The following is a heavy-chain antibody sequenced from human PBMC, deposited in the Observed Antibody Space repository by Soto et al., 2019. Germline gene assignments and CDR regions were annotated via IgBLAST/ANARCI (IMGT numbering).Heavy chain of an antibody. J-gene: IGHJ4*02. D-gene: IGHD3-22*01. Sequence: EVQLLESGGGLVQPGGSLRLSCAASGFTFSSYAMSWVRQAPGKGLEWVSAISGSGGSTYYADSVKGRFTISRDNSKNTLYLQMNSLRAEDTAVYYCAKDMSPYYDSSGQPKGTSDYWGQGTLVTVSS. V-gene: IGHV3-23*01. CDR3: AKDMSPYYDSSGQPKGTSDY. CDR1: GFTFSSYA. CDR2: ISGSGGST.